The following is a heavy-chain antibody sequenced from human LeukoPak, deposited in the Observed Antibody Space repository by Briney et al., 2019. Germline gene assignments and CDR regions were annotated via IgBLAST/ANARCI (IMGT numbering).Heavy chain of an antibody. Sequence: QKFQGRVTITRDTSASTAYMELSSLRSEDTAVYYCARAGKQWLVYIGVWGQGTTVTVSS. CDR3: ARAGKQWLVYIGV. V-gene: IGHV1-3*01. J-gene: IGHJ6*02. D-gene: IGHD6-19*01.